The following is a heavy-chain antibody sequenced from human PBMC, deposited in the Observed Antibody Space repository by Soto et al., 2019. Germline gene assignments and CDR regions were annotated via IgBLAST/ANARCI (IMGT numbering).Heavy chain of an antibody. CDR3: VKDDGGYPSTAPH. Sequence: EVQLLESGGGLVQPGGSLRLSCAASGITISNYPMSWVRQAPGKGLDWVSGISGSGDRTYYADFAKRRLTISKDISRNSLSLQLDSLGVEDTAVYFCVKDDGGYPSTAPHWGQGTLVTVSS. CDR2: ISGSGDRT. CDR1: GITISNYP. J-gene: IGHJ4*02. V-gene: IGHV3-23*01. D-gene: IGHD3-22*01.